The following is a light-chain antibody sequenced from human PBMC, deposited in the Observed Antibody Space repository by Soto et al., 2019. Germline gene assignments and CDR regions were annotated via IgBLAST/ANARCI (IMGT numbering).Light chain of an antibody. V-gene: IGKV1-39*01. Sequence: DIPMTQSPSSLSASVGDRVTITCRASQSISNHLHWYQQKPGEAPKLLIFSASSLQSGVPSRFSGSGSGTDFSLTITSLQPDDSATYYCQQSFRTRLFSFGGGTKLEIK. J-gene: IGKJ4*01. CDR1: QSISNH. CDR3: QQSFRTRLFS. CDR2: SAS.